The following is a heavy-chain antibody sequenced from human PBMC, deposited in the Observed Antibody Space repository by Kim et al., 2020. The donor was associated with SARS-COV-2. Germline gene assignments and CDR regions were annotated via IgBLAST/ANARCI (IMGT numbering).Heavy chain of an antibody. CDR2: FDPEDGET. J-gene: IGHJ6*02. Sequence: ASVKVSCKVSGYTLTELSMHWVRQAAGKGLEWMGGFDPEDGETIYAQKFQGRVTMTEDTSTDTAYVELSSLRSEDTAVYYCATGFVVVPAAIQGFYYYGMDVWGQGTTVTVSS. V-gene: IGHV1-24*01. D-gene: IGHD2-2*01. CDR1: GYTLTELS. CDR3: ATGFVVVPAAIQGFYYYGMDV.